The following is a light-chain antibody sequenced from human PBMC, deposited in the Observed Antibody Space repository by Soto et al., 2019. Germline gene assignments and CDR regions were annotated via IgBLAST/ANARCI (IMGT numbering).Light chain of an antibody. CDR3: QQRSNWPHT. CDR2: DAS. CDR1: QSVVNY. Sequence: EIVLTQSPVTLSLSPGERATLSCRASQSVVNYLAWYQQKPGQAPRLLIYDASKRATGIPARFSGSGYGTDFTLTISSLEPEDFAIYYCQQRSNWPHTVGGGTKVEIK. V-gene: IGKV3-11*01. J-gene: IGKJ4*01.